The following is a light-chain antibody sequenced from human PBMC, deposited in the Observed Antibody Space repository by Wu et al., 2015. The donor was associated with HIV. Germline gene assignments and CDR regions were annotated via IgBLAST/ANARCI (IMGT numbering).Light chain of an antibody. V-gene: IGKV3-11*01. Sequence: MLAQSPGTLSLSPGDRITLLCRASQGIGNELAWYQQKRGQTPRLIVYGASQRAPGVPDRFGGSVSGSDFSLIINRLETEDFAFYFCQHRETFGPGTKL. CDR1: QGIGNE. CDR3: QHRET. J-gene: IGKJ2*01. CDR2: GAS.